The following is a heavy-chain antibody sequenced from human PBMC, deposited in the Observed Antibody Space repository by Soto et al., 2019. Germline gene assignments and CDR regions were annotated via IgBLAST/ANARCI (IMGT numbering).Heavy chain of an antibody. D-gene: IGHD3-22*01. Sequence: QVQLVQSGAEVKKPGASVRVSCKASGDGFSNYGFSWVRQAPGQGLEWMGWISAYDGQTNYTKKFKGRGTMTTDTSSSTAYMELRRLRSDDTAVYYCASVWYYDSSGYYAFDYWGLGTLVTVSS. V-gene: IGHV1-18*01. CDR3: ASVWYYDSSGYYAFDY. CDR1: GDGFSNYG. CDR2: ISAYDGQT. J-gene: IGHJ4*02.